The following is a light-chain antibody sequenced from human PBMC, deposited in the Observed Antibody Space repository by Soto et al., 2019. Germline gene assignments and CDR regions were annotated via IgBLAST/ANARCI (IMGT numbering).Light chain of an antibody. Sequence: DIVMTQSPLSLPVTPGEPASISCRSSQSLLHSNGYNYLDWYLQKPGQSPQLLIYLGSNRSSGVPDRFSGSGSGTDFTLNISRVEAEDVGVYYCMQALQHSRLTFGGGTKVEIK. J-gene: IGKJ4*01. CDR2: LGS. CDR3: MQALQHSRLT. V-gene: IGKV2-28*01. CDR1: QSLLHSNGYNY.